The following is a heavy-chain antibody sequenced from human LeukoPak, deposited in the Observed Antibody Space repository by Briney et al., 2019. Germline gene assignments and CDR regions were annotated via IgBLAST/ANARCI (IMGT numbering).Heavy chain of an antibody. V-gene: IGHV4-59*01. D-gene: IGHD2-8*01. CDR2: IYYSGST. CDR1: GGSISSYY. CDR3: ARGGVRYYYMDV. J-gene: IGHJ6*03. Sequence: PSETLSLTCTVSGGSISSYYWSWIRQPPGKGLEWIGYIYYSGSTNYNPSLKSRVTISVDTSKNQFSLKLSSVTAADTAVYYCARGGVRYYYMDVWGKGTTVTISS.